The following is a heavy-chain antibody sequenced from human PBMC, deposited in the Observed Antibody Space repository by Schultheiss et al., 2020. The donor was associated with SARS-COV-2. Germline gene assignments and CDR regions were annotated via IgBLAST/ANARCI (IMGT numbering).Heavy chain of an antibody. J-gene: IGHJ5*02. Sequence: SETPSLTCTVSGGSISGYYWSWIRQPPGKGLEWIGEINHSGSTNYNPSLKSRVTISVDTSKNQFSLKLSSVTAADTAVYYCARVRPGIAAAGYYNWFDPWGQGTLVTVSS. CDR1: GGSISGYY. CDR3: ARVRPGIAAAGYYNWFDP. D-gene: IGHD6-13*01. V-gene: IGHV4-34*01. CDR2: INHSGST.